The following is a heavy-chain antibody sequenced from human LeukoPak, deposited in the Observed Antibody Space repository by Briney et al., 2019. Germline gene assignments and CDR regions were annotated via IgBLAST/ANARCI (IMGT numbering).Heavy chain of an antibody. CDR3: ATDGAGFDT. CDR2: INIGGTNT. J-gene: IGHJ5*02. V-gene: IGHV3-11*01. CDR1: GFTFNDYY. Sequence: PGGSLRLSCAASGFTFNDYYMSWIRQAPGKGLEWLSYINIGGTNTHYADSVKGRFTISRDNAKKSLYLEMNNLRAEDTAVYYCATDGAGFDTWCQGVLVTVSS.